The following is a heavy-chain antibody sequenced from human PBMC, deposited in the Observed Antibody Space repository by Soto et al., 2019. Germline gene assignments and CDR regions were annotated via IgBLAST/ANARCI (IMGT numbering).Heavy chain of an antibody. CDR1: GASMNSYH. J-gene: IGHJ5*02. CDR2: IHSSGST. V-gene: IGHV4-4*07. D-gene: IGHD6-13*01. Sequence: ETLSLTCTVSGASMNSYHWSWIRQPAGKGLEWIGHIHSSGSTNYNPSLKSRVTMSVDTSKNQFSLRLMSLTAADTAVYYCARDQGVAAAGITWFDPWGQGSLVTVSS. CDR3: ARDQGVAAAGITWFDP.